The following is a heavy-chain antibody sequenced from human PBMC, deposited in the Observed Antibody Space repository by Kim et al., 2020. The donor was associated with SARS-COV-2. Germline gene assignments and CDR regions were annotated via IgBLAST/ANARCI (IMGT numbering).Heavy chain of an antibody. CDR2: IYYSGST. J-gene: IGHJ4*02. CDR1: GGSISSYY. Sequence: SETLSLTCTVSGGSISSYYWSWIRQPPGKGLEWIGYIYYSGSTNYNPSLKSRVTISVDTSKNQFSLKLSSVTAADTAVYYCARVPTLGGLDYWGQGTLVTVSS. CDR3: ARVPTLGGLDY. V-gene: IGHV4-59*13. D-gene: IGHD3-16*01.